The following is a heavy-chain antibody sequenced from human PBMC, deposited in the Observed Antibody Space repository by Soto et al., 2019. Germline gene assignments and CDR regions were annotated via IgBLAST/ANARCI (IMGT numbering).Heavy chain of an antibody. CDR1: GYTFTSYA. D-gene: IGHD4-17*01. CDR3: ARGASVTTSYYYYYMGV. V-gene: IGHV1-3*01. Sequence: QVQLVQSGAEVKKPGASVKVSCKASGYTFTSYAMHWVRQAPGQRLEWMGWINAGNGNTKYSQKFQGRVTITRDTSASTAYMELSSLRSEDTAVYYCARGASVTTSYYYYYMGVWGKGTTVTVSS. CDR2: INAGNGNT. J-gene: IGHJ6*03.